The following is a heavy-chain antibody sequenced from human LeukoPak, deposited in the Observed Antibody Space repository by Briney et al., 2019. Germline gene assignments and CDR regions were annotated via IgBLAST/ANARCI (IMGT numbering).Heavy chain of an antibody. J-gene: IGHJ5*02. CDR2: ISTNSDIR. D-gene: IGHD5-12*01. CDR1: GYTFTNYG. V-gene: IGHV1-18*01. CDR3: AREVATTSWFDP. Sequence: ASVKVSCKASGYTFTNYGISWVRQAPGQGLEWMGWISTNSDIRTYAQTLQGRFTMTTDTATTTAYMELNNLTFDDTAVYYCAREVATTSWFDPWGQGTLVTVSS.